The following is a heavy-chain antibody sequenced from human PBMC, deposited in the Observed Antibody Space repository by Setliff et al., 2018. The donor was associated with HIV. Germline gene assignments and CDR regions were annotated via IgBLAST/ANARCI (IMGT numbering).Heavy chain of an antibody. CDR1: GFTFSNYA. Sequence: GGSLRLSCAASGFTFSNYAMHWVRQAPGKGLEWVAVISYDGSNKYYADSVKGRFTISRDNSKNTLYLQMNRLRVEDTAVYYCARETMYDSRGYLSHYFDYWGQGTPVTVSS. CDR3: ARETMYDSRGYLSHYFDY. CDR2: ISYDGSNK. J-gene: IGHJ4*02. D-gene: IGHD3-22*01. V-gene: IGHV3-30-3*01.